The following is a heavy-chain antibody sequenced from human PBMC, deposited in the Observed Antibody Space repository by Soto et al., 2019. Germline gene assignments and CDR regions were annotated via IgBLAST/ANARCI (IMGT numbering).Heavy chain of an antibody. V-gene: IGHV1-69*06. Sequence: GASVKVSCKASGGTSSSYAISWVRQAPGQGLEWMGGIIPIFGTANYAQKFQGRVTITADKSTSTAYMGLSSLRSEDTAVYYCASGENYDYVWGSYRYLDYWGQGTLVTVS. CDR2: IIPIFGTA. CDR3: ASGENYDYVWGSYRYLDY. D-gene: IGHD3-16*02. J-gene: IGHJ4*02. CDR1: GGTSSSYA.